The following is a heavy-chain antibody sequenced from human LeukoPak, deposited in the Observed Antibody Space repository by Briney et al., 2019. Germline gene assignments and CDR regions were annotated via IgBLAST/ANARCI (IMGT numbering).Heavy chain of an antibody. J-gene: IGHJ5*02. Sequence: SETLSLTCTVSGGSISSSSYYWGWIRQPPGKGLEWIGSIYYSGSTYYNPSLKSRVTISVDTSKNQFSLKLSSVTTADTAVYYCARGRITMIVVAHNWFDPWGQGTLVTVSS. CDR2: IYYSGST. CDR1: GGSISSSSYY. CDR3: ARGRITMIVVAHNWFDP. V-gene: IGHV4-39*07. D-gene: IGHD3-22*01.